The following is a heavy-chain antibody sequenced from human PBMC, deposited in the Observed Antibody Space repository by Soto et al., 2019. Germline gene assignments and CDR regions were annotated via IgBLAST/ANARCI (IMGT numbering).Heavy chain of an antibody. CDR3: ARDHGSRSYYMDV. V-gene: IGHV1-2*04. CDR1: GYTFTGYY. D-gene: IGHD3-10*01. J-gene: IGHJ6*03. Sequence: ASVKVSCKASGYTFTGYYMHWVRQAPGQGLEWMGWINPNSGGTNYAQKFQGWVTMTRDTSISTAYMELSRLRSDDTAVYYCARDHGSRSYYMDVWGKGTTVPVSS. CDR2: INPNSGGT.